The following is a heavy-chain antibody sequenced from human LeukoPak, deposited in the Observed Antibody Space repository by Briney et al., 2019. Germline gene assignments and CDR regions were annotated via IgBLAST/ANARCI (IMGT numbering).Heavy chain of an antibody. CDR2: ISYDGSNK. CDR3: AKGYDSSGYYYVGPTYFDY. Sequence: GGSLRLSCAASGFTFSSYGMHWVRQAPGKGLEWVAVISYDGSNKYYADSVKGRFTISRDNSKNTLYLQMNSLRAEDTAVYYCAKGYDSSGYYYVGPTYFDYWGQGTLVTVSS. V-gene: IGHV3-30*18. J-gene: IGHJ4*02. D-gene: IGHD3-22*01. CDR1: GFTFSSYG.